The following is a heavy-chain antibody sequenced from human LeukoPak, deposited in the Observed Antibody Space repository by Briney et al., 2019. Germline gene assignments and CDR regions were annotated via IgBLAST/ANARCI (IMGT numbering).Heavy chain of an antibody. D-gene: IGHD3-22*01. J-gene: IGHJ3*02. CDR2: INHSGST. CDR3: ARATYDSSAVDAFDI. CDR1: GGSFSGYY. V-gene: IGHV4-34*01. Sequence: PSETLSLTCAVYGGSFSGYYWSWLRQPPGKRLEWIGEINHSGSTNYNPSLQSRVTISQDTSKNQFSLKLSSVIAADTAVYYCARATYDSSAVDAFDIWGQGTMVTVSP.